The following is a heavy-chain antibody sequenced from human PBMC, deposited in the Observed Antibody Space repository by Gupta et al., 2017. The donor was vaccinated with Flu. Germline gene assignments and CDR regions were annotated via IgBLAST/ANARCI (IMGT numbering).Heavy chain of an antibody. J-gene: IGHJ4*02. Sequence: EVQLLESGGGLVQPGGSLRLSCAASGFTFSRYAMSWVRQAPGKGLEWVSAISASGGSTDYADSVKGRFTISRDNAKKTLFLQMKRLRAEDTAVYYWSTPALKVVAEDFWDQGSLVHVS. CDR1: GFTFSRYA. CDR3: STPALKVVAEDF. CDR2: ISASGGST. D-gene: IGHD2-15*01. V-gene: IGHV3-23*01.